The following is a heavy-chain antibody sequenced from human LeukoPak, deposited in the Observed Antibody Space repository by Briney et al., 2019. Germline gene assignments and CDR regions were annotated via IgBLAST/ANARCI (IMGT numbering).Heavy chain of an antibody. CDR2: IYYNGAT. CDR3: AREDRVGATTGSDH. CDR1: LDSISSSSYC. V-gene: IGHV4-39*01. D-gene: IGHD1-26*01. Sequence: SETLSLTSAVSLDSISSSSYCSGWVRQPPGGGLRWIGTIYYNGATQYNPSLKSRVTISVDTYKNQFSLKLTSVTAADTAVYYCAREDRVGATTGSDHWGQGTLVTVSS. J-gene: IGHJ4*02.